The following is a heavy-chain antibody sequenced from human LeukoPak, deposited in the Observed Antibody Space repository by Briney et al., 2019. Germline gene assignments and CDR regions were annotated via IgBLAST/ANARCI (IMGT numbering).Heavy chain of an antibody. J-gene: IGHJ6*03. CDR2: IRYDGSNK. D-gene: IGHD2-2*01. Sequence: GGSLRLSCAASGFTFSSYGMHWVRQAPGKGLDGVAFIRYDGSNKYYADSVKGRFTISRDNSKNTLYLQMNSLRAEDTAVYYCAKAPVGPAAIGYYMDVWGKGTTVTVSS. CDR1: GFTFSSYG. V-gene: IGHV3-30*02. CDR3: AKAPVGPAAIGYYMDV.